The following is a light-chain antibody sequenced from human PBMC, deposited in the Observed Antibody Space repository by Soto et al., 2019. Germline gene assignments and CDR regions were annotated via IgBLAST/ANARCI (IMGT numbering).Light chain of an antibody. CDR2: GAS. J-gene: IGKJ5*01. Sequence: EVVLTQSAATLSLSPGQGATLSCRASQSISSSYLSWYQQKNGQAPRLLIYGASSRATGIPDRFSGSGSGTDFNLTISRLETEDFAVYFCQQYDNSPITFGQGTRLEIK. CDR1: QSISSSY. V-gene: IGKV3-20*01. CDR3: QQYDNSPIT.